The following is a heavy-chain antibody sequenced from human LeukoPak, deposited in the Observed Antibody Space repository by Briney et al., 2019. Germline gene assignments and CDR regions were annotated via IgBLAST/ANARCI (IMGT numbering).Heavy chain of an antibody. Sequence: ASVKVSCKASGYTFTSYALHWVRQAPGQRLEWMGWINAGNGNTKYSQKFQGRVTITRDTSASTAYMELSSLRSEDTAVYYCARGGYDILTGYSLTYFDYWGQGTLVTVSP. CDR1: GYTFTSYA. D-gene: IGHD3-9*01. CDR3: ARGGYDILTGYSLTYFDY. CDR2: INAGNGNT. J-gene: IGHJ4*02. V-gene: IGHV1-3*01.